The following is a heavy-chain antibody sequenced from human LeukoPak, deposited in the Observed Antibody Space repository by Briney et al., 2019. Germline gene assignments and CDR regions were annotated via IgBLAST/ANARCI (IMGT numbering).Heavy chain of an antibody. V-gene: IGHV3-23*01. Sequence: GGSLRLSCAASGFTFSSYAMGWVRQAPGKGLEWVSAISGSGGSTYYADSVKGRFTISRDNSKNTLYLQMNSLRAEDTAVYYCAKEFISPVAKDIVATTPGDYWGQGTLVTVSS. CDR2: ISGSGGST. D-gene: IGHD5-12*01. CDR1: GFTFSSYA. J-gene: IGHJ4*02. CDR3: AKEFISPVAKDIVATTPGDY.